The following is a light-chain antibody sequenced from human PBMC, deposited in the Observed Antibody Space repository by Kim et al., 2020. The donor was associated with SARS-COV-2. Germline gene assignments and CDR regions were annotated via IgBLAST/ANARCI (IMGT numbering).Light chain of an antibody. V-gene: IGLV3-1*01. CDR3: QAWDSSTRV. J-gene: IGLJ2*01. Sequence: VSPGQTASITCSGDKLGDKYACWYQQKPGQSSVLVIYQDSKRPSGIPERFSGSNSGNTATLTISGTQAMDEADYYCQAWDSSTRVFGGGTKLTVL. CDR1: KLGDKY. CDR2: QDS.